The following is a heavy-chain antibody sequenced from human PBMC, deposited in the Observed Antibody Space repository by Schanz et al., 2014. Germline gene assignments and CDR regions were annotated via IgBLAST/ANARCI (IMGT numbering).Heavy chain of an antibody. D-gene: IGHD4-4*01. CDR2: INPLSGAT. CDR3: ARRGPNCSINACYHGWFDP. V-gene: IGHV1-8*02. J-gene: IGHJ5*02. CDR1: GDTLSSYG. Sequence: QVQLVQSGAEVKKPGSSVTVSCTASGDTLSSYGISWVRQAPGQGFEWMGWINPLSGATDYAPTFQGRVSMTRDTSISTAYMQVTSLVSSDTAVYYCARRGPNCSINACYHGWFDPWGQGTLVTVSS.